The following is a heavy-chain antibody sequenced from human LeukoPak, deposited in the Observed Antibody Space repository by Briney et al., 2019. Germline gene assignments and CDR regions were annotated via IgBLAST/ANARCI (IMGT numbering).Heavy chain of an antibody. V-gene: IGHV3-9*01. D-gene: IGHD4-17*01. CDR1: GFTFDDYA. J-gene: IGHJ4*02. Sequence: GRSLRLSCAASGFTFDDYATHWVRQAPGKGLEWVSGISWNSGSIGYADSVKGRFTISRDNAKNSLYLQMNSLRAEDTALYYCAKDPHYALFEANGFDYWGQGTLVTVSS. CDR2: ISWNSGSI. CDR3: AKDPHYALFEANGFDY.